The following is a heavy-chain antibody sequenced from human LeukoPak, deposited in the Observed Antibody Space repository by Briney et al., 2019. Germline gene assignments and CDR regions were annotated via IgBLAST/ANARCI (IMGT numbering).Heavy chain of an antibody. CDR1: GFTFSSYA. Sequence: GGSLRLSCAASGFTFSSYAMSWVRQAPGKGLEWVSAISGSGGSTYYADSVKGRFTISRDNSKNTLYLQMNSLRAEDTAVYYCAKSRAYYYDNSGSLDFWGQGTLVTVSS. V-gene: IGHV3-23*01. CDR3: AKSRAYYYDNSGSLDF. D-gene: IGHD3-22*01. J-gene: IGHJ4*02. CDR2: ISGSGGST.